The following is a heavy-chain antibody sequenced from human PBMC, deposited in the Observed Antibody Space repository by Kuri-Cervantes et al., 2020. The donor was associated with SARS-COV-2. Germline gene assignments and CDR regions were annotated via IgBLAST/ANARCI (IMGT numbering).Heavy chain of an antibody. D-gene: IGHD2-2*02. V-gene: IGHV4-4*02. J-gene: IGHJ3*02. CDR3: ARESTYTFDI. CDR2: IFHDGST. CDR1: GGAINTYSW. Sequence: GSLRLSCVVSGGAINTYSWWTWVRQPPGKGLQWIGEIFHDGSTKFNPSLSLRGRVTMSLDKSKNHFSLNLTSVTAADTAVYYCARESTYTFDIWGQGTLVTVSS.